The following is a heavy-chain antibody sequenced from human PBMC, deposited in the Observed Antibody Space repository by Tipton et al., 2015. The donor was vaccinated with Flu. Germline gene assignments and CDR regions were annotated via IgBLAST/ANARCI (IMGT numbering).Heavy chain of an antibody. V-gene: IGHV3-30*03. CDR3: SGTQGTFDI. D-gene: IGHD1-26*01. J-gene: IGHJ3*02. CDR2: ISYDGNIK. CDR1: GFTFDTYA. Sequence: SLRLSCAASGFTFDTYAMHWVRQAPGKGLEWVAVISYDGNIKYYGDSVKGRFTISRDNSKNTLYLQMNSLRAEDTAVYYCSGTQGTFDIWGQGTMVTVSS.